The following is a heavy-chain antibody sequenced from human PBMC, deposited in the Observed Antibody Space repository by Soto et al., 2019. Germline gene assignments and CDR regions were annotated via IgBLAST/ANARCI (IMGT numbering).Heavy chain of an antibody. CDR1: GGTFSSYT. CDR2: IIPILGIA. J-gene: IGHJ4*02. CDR3: ARESRSIAAAGKDY. Sequence: ASVKVSCKASGGTFSSYTISWVRQAPGQGLEWMGRIIPILGIANYAQKFQGRVTITADKSTSTAYMELSSLRSEDTAVYYCARESRSIAAAGKDYWGQGTLVTVSS. V-gene: IGHV1-69*04. D-gene: IGHD6-13*01.